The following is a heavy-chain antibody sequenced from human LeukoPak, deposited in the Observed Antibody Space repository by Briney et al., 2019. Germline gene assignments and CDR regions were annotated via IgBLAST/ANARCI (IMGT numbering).Heavy chain of an antibody. Sequence: GGSLRLSCAASGFSFSNYAMTWVRQAPGKGLEWDSTISSSGKSGDKTYYEDSVKGRFTISRDNSKNTLYLQVNRLRAEDTAMYYCLRGGWGSLLDYWGQGTLVTVSS. J-gene: IGHJ4*02. CDR1: GFSFSNYA. CDR3: LRGGWGSLLDY. V-gene: IGHV3-23*01. CDR2: ISSSGKSGDKT. D-gene: IGHD2-21*01.